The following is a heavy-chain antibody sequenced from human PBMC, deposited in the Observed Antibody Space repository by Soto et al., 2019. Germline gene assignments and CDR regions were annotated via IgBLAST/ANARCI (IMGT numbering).Heavy chain of an antibody. V-gene: IGHV2-70*11. D-gene: IGHD6-6*01. CDR1: GFSLRTSGMC. CDR3: ARNRISSSSRYFDY. J-gene: IGHJ4*02. CDR2: IDWDDDK. Sequence: KSGPTLVNPTQTLTLTCTFSGFSLRTSGMCVSWIRQPPGKALEWLARIDWDDDKYYSTSLKTRLTISKDTSKNQVVLTMTNMDPVDTATYYCARNRISSSSRYFDYWGQGTLVTVSS.